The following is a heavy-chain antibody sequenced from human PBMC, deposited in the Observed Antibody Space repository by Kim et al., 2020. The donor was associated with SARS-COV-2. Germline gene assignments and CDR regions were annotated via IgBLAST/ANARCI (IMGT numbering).Heavy chain of an antibody. CDR1: GYTFTSYA. Sequence: ASLKVSCKASGYTFTSYAMNWVRQAPGQGLEWMGWINTNTGNPTYAQGFTGRFVFSLDTSVSTAYLQISSLKAEDTAVYYCARDLGHYYYDSSGFFVFDYWGQGTLVTVSS. V-gene: IGHV7-4-1*02. CDR3: ARDLGHYYYDSSGFFVFDY. J-gene: IGHJ4*02. CDR2: INTNTGNP. D-gene: IGHD3-22*01.